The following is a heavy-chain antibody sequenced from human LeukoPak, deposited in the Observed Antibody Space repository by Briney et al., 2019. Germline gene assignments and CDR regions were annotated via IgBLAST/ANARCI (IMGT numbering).Heavy chain of an antibody. V-gene: IGHV1-69*01. CDR1: GGTFSSYA. Sequence: SVKLSCTASGGTFSSYAISWVRQAPGQGLEWMGGIIPIFGTANYAQKFQGRVTITADESTSTAYMELSSLRSEDTAVYYCATRPLGYCSSTSCPSRWFDPWGQGTLVTVSS. D-gene: IGHD2-2*01. CDR3: ATRPLGYCSSTSCPSRWFDP. J-gene: IGHJ5*02. CDR2: IIPIFGTA.